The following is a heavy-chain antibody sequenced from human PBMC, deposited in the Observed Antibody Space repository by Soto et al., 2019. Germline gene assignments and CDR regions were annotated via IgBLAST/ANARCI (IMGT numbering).Heavy chain of an antibody. CDR1: GLTSTTNY. V-gene: IGHV1-46*04. Sequence: ASVKVSCKASGLTSTTNYIHWVRQAPGQGLEWMGVLNPGGSGATYTQKLQGRVTMTRDTSTGTVYMELSSLKSEDTAVYFCASGRFMYFFDYWGQGTLVTVSS. CDR3: ASGRFMYFFDY. J-gene: IGHJ4*02. D-gene: IGHD1-1*01. CDR2: LNPGGSGA.